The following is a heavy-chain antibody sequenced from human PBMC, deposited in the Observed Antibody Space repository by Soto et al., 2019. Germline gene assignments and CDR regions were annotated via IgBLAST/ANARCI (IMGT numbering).Heavy chain of an antibody. CDR1: GYTLISHG. D-gene: IGHD2-2*01. CDR2: ISGKNGNT. V-gene: IGHV1-18*04. CDR3: ARVSSPIVVVPDYRMDV. J-gene: IGHJ6*02. Sequence: QVQRVQSGVEVKKPGGSVQVSCKASGYTLISHGIIWVRQAPGQGLEWMGWISGKNGNTKEARKLQGRVTLTTDTSPSTSYTELRSLRSDDTAVYYCARVSSPIVVVPDYRMDVCGQGTTVTVS.